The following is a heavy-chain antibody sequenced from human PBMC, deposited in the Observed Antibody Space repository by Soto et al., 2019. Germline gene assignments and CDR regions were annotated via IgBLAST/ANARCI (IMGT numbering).Heavy chain of an antibody. CDR3: AREFLGYCSSTSCPKGYYYYGMDV. CDR1: GGTFSSYA. CDR2: IIPIFGTA. V-gene: IGHV1-69*06. Sequence: SVKVSCKASGGTFSSYAISWVRQAPGQGLEWMGGIIPIFGTANYAQKFQGRVTITADKSTSTAYMELSSLRSEDTAVYYCAREFLGYCSSTSCPKGYYYYGMDVWGQGTTVTVSS. J-gene: IGHJ6*02. D-gene: IGHD2-2*01.